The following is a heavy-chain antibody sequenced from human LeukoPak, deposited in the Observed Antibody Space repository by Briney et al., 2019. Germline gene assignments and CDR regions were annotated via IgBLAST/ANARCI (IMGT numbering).Heavy chain of an antibody. Sequence: PGGSLRLSCAASGFTFSSYGMHWVRQAPGKGLEWVAVISYDGSNKYYADSVKGRFTISRDNSKNTLYLQINSLRAEDTAVYYCAKDPSVYYGDYIIRWGQGTLVIVSS. V-gene: IGHV3-30*18. J-gene: IGHJ4*02. CDR3: AKDPSVYYGDYIIR. D-gene: IGHD4-17*01. CDR2: ISYDGSNK. CDR1: GFTFSSYG.